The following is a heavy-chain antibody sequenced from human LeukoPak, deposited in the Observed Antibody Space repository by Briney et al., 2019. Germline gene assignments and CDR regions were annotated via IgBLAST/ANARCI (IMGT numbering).Heavy chain of an antibody. D-gene: IGHD6-19*01. CDR1: GDSISSFY. V-gene: IGHV4-59*12. CDR3: ARETAFAVAGPLNY. J-gene: IGHJ4*02. CDR2: IDYSGST. Sequence: SETLSLTCNVSGDSISSFYWSWIRQPPGKGLEWIGYIDYSGSTKYNPSLKSRVDISLDTSKNHFSLKLRSVTAADTAIYYCARETAFAVAGPLNYWGQGTLVTVSS.